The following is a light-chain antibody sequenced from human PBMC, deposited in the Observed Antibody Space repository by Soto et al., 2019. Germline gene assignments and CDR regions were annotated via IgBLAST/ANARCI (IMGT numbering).Light chain of an antibody. J-gene: IGLJ1*01. Sequence: QSVLTQPASVSGSPGQSITISCSGSISDVGSSGPVSWYQHHPGQVPKLIIYEGSRRPSGVSSRFSGSKTGNTASLTITGLQAEDEANYYCCSYVGARTYVFGTGTKVIVL. CDR2: EGS. V-gene: IGLV2-23*01. CDR3: CSYVGARTYV. CDR1: ISDVGSSGP.